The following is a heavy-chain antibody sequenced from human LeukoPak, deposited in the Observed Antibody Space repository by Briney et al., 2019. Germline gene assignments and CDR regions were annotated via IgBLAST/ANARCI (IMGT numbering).Heavy chain of an antibody. CDR3: ARDAVDTANAV. CDR1: GFTFTTYW. Sequence: GGSLRLSCAASGFTFTTYWMHWVRQAPGKGLVWVSHINSDGSITSYADSVKGRFTISRDNAENTLYLQMNSLRAEDTAVYYCARDAVDTANAVWGQGTTVTVSS. V-gene: IGHV3-74*01. J-gene: IGHJ6*02. CDR2: INSDGSIT. D-gene: IGHD5-18*01.